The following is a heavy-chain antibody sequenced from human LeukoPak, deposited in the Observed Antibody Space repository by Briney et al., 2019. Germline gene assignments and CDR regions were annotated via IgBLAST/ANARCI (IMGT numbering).Heavy chain of an antibody. CDR3: ARHYDILTGTFPYY. CDR2: IKQDGNEK. J-gene: IGHJ4*02. CDR1: GFTFSNYW. D-gene: IGHD3-9*01. Sequence: GGSLRLSCAASGFTFSNYWMSWVRQAPGKGLESVANIKQDGNEKYYVGSVRGRFTISRDNAENSLYLQMNSLRAEDTAVYYCARHYDILTGTFPYYWGQGTLVTVSS. V-gene: IGHV3-7*03.